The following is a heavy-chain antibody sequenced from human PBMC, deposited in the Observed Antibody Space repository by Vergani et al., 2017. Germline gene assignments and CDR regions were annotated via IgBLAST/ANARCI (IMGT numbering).Heavy chain of an antibody. Sequence: QVHLVQSGAEVKKPGASVKVACKVAGSSLTDLSMHWVRQAPGKGLDWMGGYNPEDFQRSYALKFQDRVTVTDDTSTDTAYVTLSGLTSVDTAVYYCATAESLYGRSDSPSYYLDSWGQGSMVIVSP. V-gene: IGHV1-24*01. CDR2: YNPEDFQR. CDR3: ATAESLYGRSDSPSYYLDS. D-gene: IGHD3-10*01. J-gene: IGHJ4*02. CDR1: GSSLTDLS.